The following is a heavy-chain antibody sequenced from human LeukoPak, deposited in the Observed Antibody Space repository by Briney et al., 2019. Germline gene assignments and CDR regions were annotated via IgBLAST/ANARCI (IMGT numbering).Heavy chain of an antibody. V-gene: IGHV4-4*07. CDR2: IYTSGST. CDR1: GGSISGYY. D-gene: IGHD5-18*01. Sequence: PSETLSLTCTVSGGSISGYYWSWIRQPAGKGLEWIGRIYTSGSTYYNPSLKSRVTMSVDTSKNQFSLELSSVTAADTAVYYCARDSGYSYGYGTFDYWGQGTLVTVSS. J-gene: IGHJ4*02. CDR3: ARDSGYSYGYGTFDY.